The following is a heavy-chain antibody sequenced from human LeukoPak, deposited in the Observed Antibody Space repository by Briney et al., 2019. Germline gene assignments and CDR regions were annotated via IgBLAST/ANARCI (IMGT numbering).Heavy chain of an antibody. V-gene: IGHV4-39*02. D-gene: IGHD3-22*01. CDR1: GGSISSSSYY. J-gene: IGHJ3*02. CDR2: IYYSGST. Sequence: SETLSLTCTVSGGSISSSSYYWGWIRQPPGKGLEWIGSIYYSGSTYYNPSLKSRVTISVDTSKNQFSLKLSSVTAADTAVYYCAKDTYYYDSSGSPGGAFDIWGQGTMVTVSS. CDR3: AKDTYYYDSSGSPGGAFDI.